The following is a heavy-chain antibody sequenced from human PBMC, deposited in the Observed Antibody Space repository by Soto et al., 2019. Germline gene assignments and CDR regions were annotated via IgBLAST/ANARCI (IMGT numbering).Heavy chain of an antibody. Sequence: SETLSLTCTVSGGSISSGGYYWSWIRQHPGKGLEWIGYIYYRGSTYYNPSLKSRATISGDTSKNQFSLKLSSVTAAETAVYYCARGEYYYENSGQNDCDCWGQGNLVTVSS. CDR2: IYYRGST. CDR1: GGSISSGGYY. V-gene: IGHV4-31*03. D-gene: IGHD3-22*01. J-gene: IGHJ4*01. CDR3: ARGEYYYENSGQNDCDC.